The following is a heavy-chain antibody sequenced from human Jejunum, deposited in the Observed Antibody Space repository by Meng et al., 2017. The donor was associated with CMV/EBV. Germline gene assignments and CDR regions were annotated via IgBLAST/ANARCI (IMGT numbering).Heavy chain of an antibody. CDR3: AKGGFGRPLDY. CDR1: GFTVSPNY. J-gene: IGHJ4*01. CDR2: IYTSGNT. D-gene: IGHD3-10*01. Sequence: SCAASGFTVSPNYMNWVRQAPGKGLEWASVIYTSGNTYYADSVKGRFTISRDSSTNTAYLQMNSLRNEDTAVYYCAKGGFGRPLDYWGHGTLVTVSS. V-gene: IGHV3-53*01.